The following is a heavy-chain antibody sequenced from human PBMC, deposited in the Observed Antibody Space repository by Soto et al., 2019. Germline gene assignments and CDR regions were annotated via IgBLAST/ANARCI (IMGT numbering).Heavy chain of an antibody. D-gene: IGHD3-3*01. CDR2: ISGSGANA. V-gene: IGHV3-23*01. Sequence: GGSLRLSCKASGLSFSDYAMTWVRQAPGKGLAWVSAISGSGANAFYAASVKGRFAISRNTSKSVLYLQMNSLSADDAAVYFCAKGGAITVYGVDILFDYWGLGTRVTVSS. J-gene: IGHJ4*01. CDR1: GLSFSDYA. CDR3: AKGGAITVYGVDILFDY.